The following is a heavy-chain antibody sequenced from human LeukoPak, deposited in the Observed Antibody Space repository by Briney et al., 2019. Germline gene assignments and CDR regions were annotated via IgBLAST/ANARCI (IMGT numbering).Heavy chain of an antibody. V-gene: IGHV3-23*01. CDR3: ARDPAAGTYYFDY. Sequence: GGSLRLSCATSGFSFSSYAMSWVRQAPGKGLEWVSAMSSSDDGRYYAASVRGRFTISRDTSRSTLYLQMNSLRAEDTAVYYCARDPAAGTYYFDYWGQGTLVTVSS. J-gene: IGHJ4*02. CDR1: GFSFSSYA. D-gene: IGHD6-13*01. CDR2: MSSSDDGR.